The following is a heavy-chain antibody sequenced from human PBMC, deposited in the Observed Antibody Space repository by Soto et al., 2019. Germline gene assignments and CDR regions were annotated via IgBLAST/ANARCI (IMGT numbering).Heavy chain of an antibody. D-gene: IGHD3-16*02. CDR1: GGSFSGYY. J-gene: IGHJ4*02. Sequence: SETLSLTCAVYGGSFSGYYWSWIRQPPGKGLEWIGEINHSGSTNYNPSLKSRVTISVDTSKNQFSLKLSSVTAADTAVYYCAGTGTYDYIWGSYRRAFDYWGQGTLVTVSS. CDR2: INHSGST. CDR3: AGTGTYDYIWGSYRRAFDY. V-gene: IGHV4-34*01.